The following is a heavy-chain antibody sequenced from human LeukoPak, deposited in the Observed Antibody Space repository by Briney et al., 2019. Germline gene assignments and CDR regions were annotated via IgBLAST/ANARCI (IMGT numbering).Heavy chain of an antibody. CDR2: IVHSGNT. D-gene: IGHD3-9*01. Sequence: SETLSLTCAVYGGSFTNYYWSWVRQPPGEGLEWLGEIVHSGNTNYIPSLTSRVTISLDTSTNQFSLRLTSVTAADTAVYYCAREVRDYYDNLTGSPQRHYYYHMDVWGKGTTVIVSS. CDR1: GGSFTNYY. V-gene: IGHV4-34*12. CDR3: AREVRDYYDNLTGSPQRHYYYHMDV. J-gene: IGHJ6*03.